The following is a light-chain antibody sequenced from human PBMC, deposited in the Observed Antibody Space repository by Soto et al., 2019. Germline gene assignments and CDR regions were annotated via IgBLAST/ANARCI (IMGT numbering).Light chain of an antibody. Sequence: QSALTQSASVSGYPGQSITISCTGTSSDVGGYKYVSWYQQHPGEAPKLMIYDVSNRPSGVSNRFSGSKSGNTASLTISGLQAEDEADYYCSSYTSSSTRVFGTGTKLTVL. CDR1: SSDVGGYKY. J-gene: IGLJ1*01. V-gene: IGLV2-14*01. CDR2: DVS. CDR3: SSYTSSSTRV.